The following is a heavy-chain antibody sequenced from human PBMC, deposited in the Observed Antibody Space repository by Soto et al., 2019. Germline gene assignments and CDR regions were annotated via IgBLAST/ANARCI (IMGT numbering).Heavy chain of an antibody. J-gene: IGHJ4*02. CDR3: ARGHYDFWSGYYTGGYFDY. V-gene: IGHV4-39*07. Sequence: SETLSLTCTVSGGSISSSSYYWGWIRQPPGKGLEWIGGIYHSGSTYYNPSLKSRVTISVDTSKNQFSLKLSSVTAADTAVYYCARGHYDFWSGYYTGGYFDYWGQGTLVTVSS. CDR2: IYHSGST. D-gene: IGHD3-3*01. CDR1: GGSISSSSYY.